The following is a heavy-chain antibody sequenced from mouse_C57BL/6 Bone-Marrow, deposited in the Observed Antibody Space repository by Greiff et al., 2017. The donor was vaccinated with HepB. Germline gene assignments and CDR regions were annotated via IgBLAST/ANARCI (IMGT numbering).Heavy chain of an antibody. J-gene: IGHJ2*01. CDR2: IYPGSGNT. CDR1: GYTFTDYY. Sequence: QVQLKESGAELVRPGASVKLSCKASGYTFTDYYINWVKQRPGQGLEWIARIYPGSGNTYYNEKFKGKATLTAEKSSSTAYMQLSSLTSEDSAVYFCAREGDYYGSSYDWGQGTTLTVSS. V-gene: IGHV1-76*01. CDR3: AREGDYYGSSYD. D-gene: IGHD1-1*01.